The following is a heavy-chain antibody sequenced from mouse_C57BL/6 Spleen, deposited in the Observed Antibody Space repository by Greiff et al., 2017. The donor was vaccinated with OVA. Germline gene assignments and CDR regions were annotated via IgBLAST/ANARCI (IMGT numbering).Heavy chain of an antibody. CDR3: ARDSLSYAMDY. Sequence: QVQLQQPGTDLVKPGASVKLSCKASGYTFTSYWMHWVKQRPGQGLEWIGNINPSNGGTNYNEKFKSKATLTVDNSSSTAYMQLSSLTSEDSAVFCSARDSLSYAMDYWGQGTTVTVSS. V-gene: IGHV1-53*01. D-gene: IGHD6-2*01. J-gene: IGHJ4*01. CDR2: INPSNGGT. CDR1: GYTFTSYW.